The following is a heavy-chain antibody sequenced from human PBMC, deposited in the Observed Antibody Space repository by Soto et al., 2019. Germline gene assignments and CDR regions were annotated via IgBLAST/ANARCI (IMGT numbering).Heavy chain of an antibody. V-gene: IGHV3-15*01. J-gene: IGHJ3*02. CDR1: GFTFSNAW. CDR2: IKSKTDGGTT. D-gene: IGHD3-16*01. CDR3: TRDPPVGDAFDI. Sequence: GGSLRLSCAASGFTFSNAWMSWVRQAPGKGLEWVGRIKSKTDGGTTDYAAPVKGRFTISRDDSKNTLYLQMNSLKTEDTAVYYCTRDPPVGDAFDIWGQGTMVTVSS.